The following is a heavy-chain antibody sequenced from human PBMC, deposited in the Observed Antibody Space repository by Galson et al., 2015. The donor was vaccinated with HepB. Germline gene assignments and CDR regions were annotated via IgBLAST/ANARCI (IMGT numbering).Heavy chain of an antibody. CDR1: GYTFTSYG. J-gene: IGHJ5*02. V-gene: IGHV1-18*04. Sequence: SVKVSCKASGYTFTSYGISWVRQAPGQGLEWMGWISAYNGNTNYAQKLQGRVTMTTDTSTSTAYMELRSLRSDDTAVYYCARDTAPLPYYYDRAGFDPWGQGTLVTVSS. D-gene: IGHD3-22*01. CDR2: ISAYNGNT. CDR3: ARDTAPLPYYYDRAGFDP.